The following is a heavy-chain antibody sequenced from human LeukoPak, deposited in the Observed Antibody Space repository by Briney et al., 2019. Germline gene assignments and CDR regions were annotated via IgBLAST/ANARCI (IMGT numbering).Heavy chain of an antibody. D-gene: IGHD3-10*01. V-gene: IGHV4-34*01. CDR3: ARVGRNPVGITMVRGVTKFDY. CDR1: GGSFSGYY. Sequence: SETLSLTCAVYGGSFSGYYWSWIRQPPGKGLEWIGEINHSGSTNYNPSLKSRVTISVDTSKNQFSLKLSSVTAADTAVYYCARVGRNPVGITMVRGVTKFDYWGQGTLVTVSS. J-gene: IGHJ4*02. CDR2: INHSGST.